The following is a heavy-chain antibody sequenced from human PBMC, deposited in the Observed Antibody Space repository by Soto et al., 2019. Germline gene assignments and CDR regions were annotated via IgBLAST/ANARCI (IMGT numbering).Heavy chain of an antibody. CDR3: VRQGIGNLHGLVDV. J-gene: IGHJ6*02. V-gene: IGHV4-59*08. Sequence: QVQLQQSGPGLVKPSETLSLTCSVSSGPTSSHNWGWIRQTPGRGLEWIGYVYSTGGTSYNPSLNSLVTISADTYTNHISLTLTSVTAADTAVYYCVRQGIGNLHGLVDVWGQGTTVRVSS. D-gene: IGHD1-1*01. CDR2: VYSTGGT. CDR1: SGPTSSHN.